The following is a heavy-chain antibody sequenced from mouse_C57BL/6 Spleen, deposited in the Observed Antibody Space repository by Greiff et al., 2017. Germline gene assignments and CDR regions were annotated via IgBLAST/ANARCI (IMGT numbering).Heavy chain of an antibody. CDR2: IRSKSNNYAT. D-gene: IGHD2-1*01. CDR1: GFSFNTYA. Sequence: EVNLVESGGGLVQPKGSLKLSCAASGFSFNTYAMNWVRQAPGKGLEWVARIRSKSNNYATYYADSVKDRFTISRDDSESMLYLQMNNLKTEDTAMYYCVRHPHYYGDAMDYWGQGTSVTVSS. CDR3: VRHPHYYGDAMDY. J-gene: IGHJ4*01. V-gene: IGHV10-1*01.